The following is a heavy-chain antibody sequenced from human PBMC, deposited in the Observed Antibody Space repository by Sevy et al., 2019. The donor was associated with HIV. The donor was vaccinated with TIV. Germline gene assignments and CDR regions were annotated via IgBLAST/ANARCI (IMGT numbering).Heavy chain of an antibody. J-gene: IGHJ3*02. Sequence: GGSLRLSCAASGFTFSSYSMNWVRQAPGKGLEWVSSISSSSSYIYYADSVKGRFTISRDNAKNSLYLQMNSLRAEDTAVYYCAGDREGCTRGVCSNAFDIWGQGTMVTVSS. V-gene: IGHV3-21*01. CDR2: ISSSSSYI. D-gene: IGHD2-8*02. CDR3: AGDREGCTRGVCSNAFDI. CDR1: GFTFSSYS.